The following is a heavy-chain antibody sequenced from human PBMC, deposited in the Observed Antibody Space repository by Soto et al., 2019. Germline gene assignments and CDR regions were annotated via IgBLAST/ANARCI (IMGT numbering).Heavy chain of an antibody. D-gene: IGHD3-16*01. J-gene: IGHJ6*02. V-gene: IGHV1-18*01. CDR2: INTYNGNT. CDR3: AMVDVYVTPSTQDF. CDR1: GYNFTRYV. Sequence: QVQLVHSGAEVKNPGASVKVSCKASGYNFTRYVIGWARQAPGKGLEWMGWINTYNGNTNYAQNVQCRVTLTTDTSTSTAYMELRRLISNDTAIYYCAMVDVYVTPSTQDFWGQGTTVIFSS.